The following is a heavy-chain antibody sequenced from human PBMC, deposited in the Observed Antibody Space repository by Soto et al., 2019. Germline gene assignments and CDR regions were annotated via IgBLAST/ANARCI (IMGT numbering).Heavy chain of an antibody. V-gene: IGHV3-23*01. CDR1: GFTFSSYG. Sequence: EVQLLESGGGLVQPGGSLRLSCAASGFTFSSYGMTWVRQAPGKGLEWVSFSSATGAGTYYADSVKARFTISRDNSKNTLYLQMTSLRADDTAVYYCANDRRAGGNYGFYSDFWGQGALVIVSS. D-gene: IGHD1-7*01. CDR3: ANDRRAGGNYGFYSDF. J-gene: IGHJ4*02. CDR2: SSATGAGT.